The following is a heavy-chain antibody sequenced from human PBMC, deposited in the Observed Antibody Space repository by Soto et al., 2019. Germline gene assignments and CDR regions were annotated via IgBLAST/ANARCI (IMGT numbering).Heavy chain of an antibody. V-gene: IGHV4-59*08. Sequence: QVQLQESGPGLVKPSETLSLTCTVSDGSISSYYWTWIRQPPGKGLEWIGYIYYSGSTNYSPSLRRRVTISVAAANNHVSVKVSSVTAADAAVSYCARRPWFGRACDIWGPGTMVTVSS. J-gene: IGHJ3*02. CDR3: ARRPWFGRACDI. D-gene: IGHD3-10*01. CDR1: DGSISSYY. CDR2: IYYSGST.